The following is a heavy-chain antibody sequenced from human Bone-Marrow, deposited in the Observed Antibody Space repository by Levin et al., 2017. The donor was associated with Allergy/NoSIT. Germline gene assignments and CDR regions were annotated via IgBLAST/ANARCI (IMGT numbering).Heavy chain of an antibody. J-gene: IGHJ4*02. CDR3: AKRGPYSKGYFIY. CDR1: GGSITNDNYH. Sequence: TSSETLSLTCTVSGGSITNDNYHWNWIRQPPGKGLEWIGLIYPSGSSSYSPSLWSRVTMSVDTSNNQFSLKLRSVTAADTAVYYCAKRGPYSKGYFIYWGQGILVTVSS. CDR2: IYPSGSS. V-gene: IGHV4-61*01. D-gene: IGHD5-18*01.